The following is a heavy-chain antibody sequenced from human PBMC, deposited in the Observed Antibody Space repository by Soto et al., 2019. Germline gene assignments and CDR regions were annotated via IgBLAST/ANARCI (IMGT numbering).Heavy chain of an antibody. J-gene: IGHJ3*02. CDR3: ARGREQWLVDAFDI. CDR2: INHSGST. D-gene: IGHD6-19*01. CDR1: GGSFSCYY. Sequence: SETLSLTCAVYGGSFSCYYWSWIRQPPGKGLEWIGEINHSGSTNYNPSLKSRVTISVDTSKNKFSLKLNSVTAADTAVYYCARGREQWLVDAFDIWGQGTMVTVSS. V-gene: IGHV4-34*01.